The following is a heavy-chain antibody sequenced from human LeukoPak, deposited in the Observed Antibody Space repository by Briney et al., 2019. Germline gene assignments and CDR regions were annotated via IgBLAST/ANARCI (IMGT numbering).Heavy chain of an antibody. CDR1: GGSISSGDYY. V-gene: IGHV4-30-4*08. Sequence: SQTLSLTCTVSGGSISSGDYYWSCIRQPPGKGLEWIGNIYYSGSTYYNPSLKRRVTISEDRSKNQFLPKKRPLTAEDTRREDCASGYVGAPQHWGQGTLVTVSS. CDR3: ASGYVGAPQH. D-gene: IGHD1-26*01. CDR2: IYYSGST. J-gene: IGHJ1*01.